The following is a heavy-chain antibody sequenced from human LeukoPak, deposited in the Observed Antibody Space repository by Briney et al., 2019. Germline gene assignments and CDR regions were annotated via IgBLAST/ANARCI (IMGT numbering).Heavy chain of an antibody. J-gene: IGHJ4*02. D-gene: IGHD5-18*01. Sequence: GGSLRLSCAASGFTFSSYGMTWVRQAPGEGLEWVSYISSSSSTIYYADSVKGRFTISRDNAKNSLYLQLNSLRAEDTAVYYCAREGGLQLWGFGYWGQGTLVTVSS. CDR2: ISSSSSTI. CDR1: GFTFSSYG. V-gene: IGHV3-48*01. CDR3: AREGGLQLWGFGY.